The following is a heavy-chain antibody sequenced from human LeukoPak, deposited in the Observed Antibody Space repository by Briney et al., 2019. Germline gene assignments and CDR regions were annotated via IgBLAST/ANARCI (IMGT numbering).Heavy chain of an antibody. D-gene: IGHD1-7*01. CDR1: GGTFSSYA. V-gene: IGHV1-69*05. Sequence: GASVKVSCKASGGTFSSYAISWVRQAPGQGLEWMGGIIPIFGTANYAQKFQGRVTTTTDESTSTAYRELSSLRSEDTAVYYCARDGLELSLDYWGQGTLVTVSS. CDR3: ARDGLELSLDY. J-gene: IGHJ4*02. CDR2: IIPIFGTA.